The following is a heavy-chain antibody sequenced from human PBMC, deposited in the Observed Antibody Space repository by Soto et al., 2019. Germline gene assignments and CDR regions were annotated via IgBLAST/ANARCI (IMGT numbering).Heavy chain of an antibody. D-gene: IGHD4-17*01. CDR1: GATFSSYA. V-gene: IGHV1-69*01. Sequence: QVQLVQSGAEVKKPGSSVKVSCKASGATFSSYAICWVRQAPGQGLEWMGGIIAICGTANYAQKFQGRVTITADESTSTAYMELSSLGSEDTAVYYCALEGGVYGDTQGLDYWGQGTLVTVSS. J-gene: IGHJ4*02. CDR2: IIAICGTA. CDR3: ALEGGVYGDTQGLDY.